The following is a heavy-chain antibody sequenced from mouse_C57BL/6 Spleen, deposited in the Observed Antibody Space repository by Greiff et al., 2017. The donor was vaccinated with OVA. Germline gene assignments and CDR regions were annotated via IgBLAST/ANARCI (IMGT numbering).Heavy chain of an antibody. CDR2: IHPNSGST. D-gene: IGHD2-4*01. Sequence: QVQLQQPGAELVKPGASVKLSCKASGYTFTSYWMHWVKQRPGQGLEWIGMIHPNSGSTNYNEKFKSKATLTVDKSSSTAYMKLSSLTSEDSAVYYCARWEYDYPFFAYWGQGTLVTVSA. CDR3: ARWEYDYPFFAY. J-gene: IGHJ3*01. V-gene: IGHV1-64*01. CDR1: GYTFTSYW.